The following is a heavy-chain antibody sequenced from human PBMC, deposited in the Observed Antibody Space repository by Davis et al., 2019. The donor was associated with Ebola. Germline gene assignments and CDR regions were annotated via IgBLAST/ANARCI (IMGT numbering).Heavy chain of an antibody. CDR3: ARAPTKAPDVFPIISGYDS. CDR1: GFTFSSYA. V-gene: IGHV3-7*01. Sequence: PGGSLRLSCAASGFTFSSYAMHWVRQAPGKGLEWVANIKQDGSEKYYVDSVKGRFTISRDNAKNSLYLQMNSLRAEDTAVYYCARAPTKAPDVFPIISGYDSW. J-gene: IGHJ5*01. CDR2: IKQDGSEK. D-gene: IGHD6-13*01.